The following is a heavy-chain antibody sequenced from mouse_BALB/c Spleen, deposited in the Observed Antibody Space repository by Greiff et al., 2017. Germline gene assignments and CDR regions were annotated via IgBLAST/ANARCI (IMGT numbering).Heavy chain of an antibody. CDR1: GFSLTGYG. Sequence: VQLQQSGPGLVAPSQSLSITCTVSGFSLTGYGVNWVRQPPGKGLEWLGMIWGDGSTDYNSALKSRLSISKDNSKSQVFLKMNSLQTDDAARYYCARDQGSTMINPFAYWGQGTLVTVSA. CDR3: ARDQGSTMINPFAY. CDR2: IWGDGST. V-gene: IGHV2-6-7*01. D-gene: IGHD2-4*01. J-gene: IGHJ3*01.